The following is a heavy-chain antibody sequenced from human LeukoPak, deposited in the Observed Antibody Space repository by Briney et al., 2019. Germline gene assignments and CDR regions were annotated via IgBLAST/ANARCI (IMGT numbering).Heavy chain of an antibody. CDR1: GFTFSSYS. D-gene: IGHD2-8*02. J-gene: IGHJ5*02. V-gene: IGHV3-21*01. CDR3: ARDAGIYKTYWWPTRGHWFDP. CDR2: ISSSSSYI. Sequence: PGGSLRLSCAASGFTFSSYSMNWVRQAPGKGLEWVSSISSSSSYIYYADSVKGRFTISRDNAKNSLYLQMNSLGAEDTAVYYCARDAGIYKTYWWPTRGHWFDPWGQGTLVTVSS.